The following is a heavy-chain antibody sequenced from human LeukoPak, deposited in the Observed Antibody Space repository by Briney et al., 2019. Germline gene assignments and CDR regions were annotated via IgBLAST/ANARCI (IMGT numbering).Heavy chain of an antibody. CDR3: AREKLSEGAFDI. CDR2: INHSGST. Sequence: PSETLSLTCAVYGGSFSGYCWSWIRQPPGKGLEWIGEINHSGSTNYNPSLKSRVTISVDTSKNQFSLKLSSVTAADTAVCYCAREKLSEGAFDIWGQGTMVTVSS. V-gene: IGHV4-34*01. CDR1: GGSFSGYC. J-gene: IGHJ3*02. D-gene: IGHD4-23*01.